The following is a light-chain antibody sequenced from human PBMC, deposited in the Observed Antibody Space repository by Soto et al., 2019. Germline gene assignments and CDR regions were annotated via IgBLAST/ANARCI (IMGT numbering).Light chain of an antibody. CDR3: QQYGSSPVT. J-gene: IGKJ1*01. Sequence: IVLTQSPGTLPLSPGERATLSCRASQSISSSYLAWYQQKPGQAPRLLIYGASSRATGIPDRFSGSGSGTDFTLTISRLEPEDFAVYYCQQYGSSPVTFGQGTKVDIK. V-gene: IGKV3-20*01. CDR2: GAS. CDR1: QSISSSY.